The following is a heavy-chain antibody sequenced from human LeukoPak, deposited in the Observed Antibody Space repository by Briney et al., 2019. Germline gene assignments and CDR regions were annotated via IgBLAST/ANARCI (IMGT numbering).Heavy chain of an antibody. Sequence: GGSLRLSCAASGFTFSSYAMSWVRQAPGKGLEWVGGIGGSGGSTYYADSVKGGGSISSENYNNILYMQMNVMRTDATSLYFFAKQERNHPVVSSYCDYWGQGTLVTVSS. D-gene: IGHD1-14*01. CDR3: AKQERNHPVVSSYCDY. CDR2: IGGSGGST. CDR1: GFTFSSYA. V-gene: IGHV3-23*01. J-gene: IGHJ4*02.